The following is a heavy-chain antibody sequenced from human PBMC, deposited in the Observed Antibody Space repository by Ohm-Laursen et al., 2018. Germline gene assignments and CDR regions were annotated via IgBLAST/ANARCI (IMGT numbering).Heavy chain of an antibody. D-gene: IGHD2-15*01. Sequence: SLRLSCAASGFTFSSYAMNWVRQAPGKGLEWVSGISGSCSRTYYADSVKGRFTISRDNSKNTVHLQMNSLRAEDTAVYYCAKVYYCSGGSCYSWELTNGFDIWGQGTMVTVSS. J-gene: IGHJ3*02. CDR1: GFTFSSYA. CDR2: ISGSCSRT. V-gene: IGHV3-23*01. CDR3: AKVYYCSGGSCYSWELTNGFDI.